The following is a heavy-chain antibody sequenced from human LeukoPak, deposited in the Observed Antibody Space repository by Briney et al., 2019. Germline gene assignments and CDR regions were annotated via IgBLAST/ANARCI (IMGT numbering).Heavy chain of an antibody. V-gene: IGHV3-7*01. CDR3: ERGGATIMS. D-gene: IGHD5-12*01. CDR2: IKQDGSEK. CDR1: GFTFSSYS. Sequence: GGSLRLSCAASGFTFSSYSMSWVRQAPGRGLEWVANIKQDGSEKYYADSVKGRFTISRDNAKNSLYLQMNSLRAEDTAVYYCERGGATIMSWGQGTLVTVSS. J-gene: IGHJ4*02.